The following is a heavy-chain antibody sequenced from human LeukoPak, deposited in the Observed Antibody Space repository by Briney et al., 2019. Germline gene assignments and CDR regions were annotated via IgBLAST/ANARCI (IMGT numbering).Heavy chain of an antibody. CDR1: GGSINSDSSY. J-gene: IGHJ4*02. Sequence: PSETLSLTCTVSGGSINSDSSYWGWLRQPPGKGLEWIGSIYYSGSTYYNPSLKSRVTISVDTSKNQFSLKLYSVTAADTAVYYCARPISASSGHNYFDYWGQGTLVTVSS. CDR2: IYYSGST. CDR3: ARPISASSGHNYFDY. D-gene: IGHD6-19*01. V-gene: IGHV4-39*01.